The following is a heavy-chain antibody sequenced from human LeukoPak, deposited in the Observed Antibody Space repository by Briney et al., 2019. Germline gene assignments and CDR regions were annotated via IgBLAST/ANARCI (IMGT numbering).Heavy chain of an antibody. V-gene: IGHV4-34*01. D-gene: IGHD4-11*01. CDR3: AREDRMTTDFDY. CDR2: INHSGST. Sequence: SETLSLTCAVYGGSFSGYYWSWIRQPPGKGLEWIGEINHSGSTNYNPSLKSRVTISVDTSKNQFSLKLSSVTAADTAVYYCAREDRMTTDFDYWGQGTLVTVSS. CDR1: GGSFSGYY. J-gene: IGHJ4*02.